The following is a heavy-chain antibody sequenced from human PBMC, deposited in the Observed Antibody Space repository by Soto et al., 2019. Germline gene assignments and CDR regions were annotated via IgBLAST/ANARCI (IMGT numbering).Heavy chain of an antibody. CDR3: ARDPYRQDHTAMGQFDY. CDR1: GYTFTSYG. V-gene: IGHV1-18*01. J-gene: IGHJ4*02. D-gene: IGHD5-18*01. CDR2: ISADTGNT. Sequence: QVQLVQSGAEVKKPGASVKVSCKASGYTFTSYGISWVRQAPGQGLEWMGWISADTGNTNYAQKLQGRVTMTTDTSTSTAYMELRSLRSDDTAVYYCARDPYRQDHTAMGQFDYWGQGTLVTVSS.